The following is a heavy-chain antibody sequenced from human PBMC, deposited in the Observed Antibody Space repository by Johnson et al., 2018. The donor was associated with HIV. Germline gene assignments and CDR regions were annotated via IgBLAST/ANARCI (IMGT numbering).Heavy chain of an antibody. Sequence: MQLVESGGGLVQPGGSLRLSCAASGFSFSSTWMTWVRQAPGKGLEWVAFINADGSAKTYMDSARGRFTISRDNAKKSLHLQMNSLRAEDTALYYCARRAGYSGQWLVQTVDAFDIWGQGAMVTVSS. V-gene: IGHV3-7*05. CDR1: GFSFSSTW. CDR3: ARRAGYSGQWLVQTVDAFDI. CDR2: INADGSAK. J-gene: IGHJ3*02. D-gene: IGHD6-19*01.